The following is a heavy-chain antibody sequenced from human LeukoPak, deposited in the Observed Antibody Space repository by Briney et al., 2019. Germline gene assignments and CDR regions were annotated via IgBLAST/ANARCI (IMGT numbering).Heavy chain of an antibody. Sequence: ASVKVSCKASGYTFTSYGISWVRQATGQGLEWMGWMNPNSGNTGYAQKFQGRVTMTRNTPISTAYMELSSLRSEDTAVYYCVRGGAGDSLSSSYYYYMDVWGKGTTVTISS. J-gene: IGHJ6*03. D-gene: IGHD2-21*02. CDR3: VRGGAGDSLSSSYYYYMDV. V-gene: IGHV1-8*02. CDR2: MNPNSGNT. CDR1: GYTFTSYG.